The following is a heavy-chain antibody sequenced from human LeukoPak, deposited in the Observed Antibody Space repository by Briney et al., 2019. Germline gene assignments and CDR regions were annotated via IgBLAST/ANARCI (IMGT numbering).Heavy chain of an antibody. V-gene: IGHV3-30*02. CDR2: IRYDGSNK. CDR3: AKALYDSSGPAFDI. D-gene: IGHD3-22*01. J-gene: IGHJ3*02. Sequence: SGGSLRLSCAASGFTFSSYGMHWVRQAPGKGLEWVAFIRYDGSNKYYADSVKGRFTISRDNSKNTLYLQMNSLRAEDTAVYYCAKALYDSSGPAFDIWGQGTMVTVSS. CDR1: GFTFSSYG.